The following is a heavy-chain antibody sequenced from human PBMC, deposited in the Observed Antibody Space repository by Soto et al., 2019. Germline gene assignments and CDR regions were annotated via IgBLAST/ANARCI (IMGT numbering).Heavy chain of an antibody. D-gene: IGHD3-9*01. CDR2: ISRSGNST. V-gene: IGHV3-23*01. CDR1: GRSFSSYA. J-gene: IGHJ4*02. Sequence: EVQVLESGGGLAQPGRSLRLSCAVSGRSFSSYAMTWVRQSPGKGLEWVSSISRSGNSTYSADSVRGRFTISRDNSKNTLYLQMNSRRAEDTAVYYCAKDAKILDWLPTSYYFDFWGQGTLVTVSS. CDR3: AKDAKILDWLPTSYYFDF.